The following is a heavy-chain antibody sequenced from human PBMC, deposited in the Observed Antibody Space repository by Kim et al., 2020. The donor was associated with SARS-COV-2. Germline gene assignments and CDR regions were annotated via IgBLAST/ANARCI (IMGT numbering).Heavy chain of an antibody. CDR2: ISSSSSTI. Sequence: GGSLRLSCAASGFTFSSYSMNWVRQAPGKGLEWVSYISSSSSTIYYADSVKGRFTISRDNAKNSLYLQMNSLRAEDTAVYYCAREAWTLGRVYYYYGMDVWGQGTTVTVSS. J-gene: IGHJ6*02. V-gene: IGHV3-48*04. D-gene: IGHD1-1*01. CDR1: GFTFSSYS. CDR3: AREAWTLGRVYYYYGMDV.